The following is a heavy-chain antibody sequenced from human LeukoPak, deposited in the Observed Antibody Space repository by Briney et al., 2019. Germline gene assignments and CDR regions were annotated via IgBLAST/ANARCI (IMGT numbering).Heavy chain of an antibody. D-gene: IGHD5-24*01. CDR2: INSDGSST. V-gene: IGHV3-74*01. CDR3: ARGTGYSVFDY. J-gene: IGHJ4*02. Sequence: GSLRLSCAAPGFTFRSYWMNWVRQAPGKGLGWVSRINSDGSSTSYADSVKGRFTISRDNDKNTLYLQMNSLRGEDTAVYYCARGTGYSVFDYWGQGTLVTVYS. CDR1: GFTFRSYW.